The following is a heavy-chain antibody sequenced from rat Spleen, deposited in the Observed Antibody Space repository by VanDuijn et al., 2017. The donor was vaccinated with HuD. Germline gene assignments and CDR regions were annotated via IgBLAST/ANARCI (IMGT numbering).Heavy chain of an antibody. CDR1: GFTFSDYN. V-gene: IGHV5-7*01. Sequence: EVQLVESGGGLVQPGRSLKVSCAASGFTFSDYNMAWVRQAPKKGLEWVATISYDGSSTYYRDSVKGRFTISRDNAKSTLYLQMDSLRSEDTATYDCARQGRVYYGLGYWGQGVMVTVSS. D-gene: IGHD1-6*01. J-gene: IGHJ2*01. CDR2: ISYDGSST. CDR3: ARQGRVYYGLGY.